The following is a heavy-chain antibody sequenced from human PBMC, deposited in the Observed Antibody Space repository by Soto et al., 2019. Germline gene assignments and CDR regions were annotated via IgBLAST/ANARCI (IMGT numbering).Heavy chain of an antibody. CDR3: VHRAVQSCSTTTCHANFDY. V-gene: IGHV2-5*02. CDR2: VYWDDDK. J-gene: IGHJ4*02. Sequence: SGPTLVNPTQTLTLTCSFSGFSLTTTEVGVGWIRQPPGKAPEWLALVYWDDDKRYSPSLKSRLTITKDTSKNHVVLTMTNMDPVDTATYYCVHRAVQSCSTTTCHANFDYWGQGILVTAPQ. CDR1: GFSLTTTEVG. D-gene: IGHD2-2*01.